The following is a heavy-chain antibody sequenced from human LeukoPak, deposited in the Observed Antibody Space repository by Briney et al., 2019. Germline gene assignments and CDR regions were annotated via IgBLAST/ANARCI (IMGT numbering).Heavy chain of an antibody. CDR1: GGTFSSYA. V-gene: IGHV1-69*05. CDR3: ARAAFDSSGLLFVFDP. CDR2: IIPIFGTA. J-gene: IGHJ5*02. D-gene: IGHD3-22*01. Sequence: ASVKVSCKASGGTFSSYAISWVRQAPGQGLEWMGGIIPIFGTANYAQKFQGRVTITTDESTSTAYMELSSLRSEDTAVYYCARAAFDSSGLLFVFDPWGQGTLVTVSS.